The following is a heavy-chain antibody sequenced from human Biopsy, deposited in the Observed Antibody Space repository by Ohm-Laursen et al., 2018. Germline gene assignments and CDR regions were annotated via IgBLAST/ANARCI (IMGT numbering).Heavy chain of an antibody. J-gene: IGHJ2*01. D-gene: IGHD5-12*01. Sequence: SSVKVSCKASGGMFNSYTINWLRQVPGQGLQWMGGIMSLYNTTNYAQKFWDRITVTADKSTNTVYMTLSSLTSEDTAVYFCARGLGGYDYWYFDLWGRGTLVIVSS. CDR1: GGMFNSYT. CDR3: ARGLGGYDYWYFDL. CDR2: IMSLYNTT. V-gene: IGHV1-69*06.